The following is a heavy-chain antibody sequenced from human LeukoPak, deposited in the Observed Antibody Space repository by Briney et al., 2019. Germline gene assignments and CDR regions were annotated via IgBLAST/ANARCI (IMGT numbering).Heavy chain of an antibody. Sequence: GASVKVSCKASGYTFIDYYIRWVRQAPGQGLEWMGSINPNSDVANYAQNFQGRVTMTRDTFIRTAYMELSRLTSDDTAVYYCARGRSFGELGVYWGQGTLLTVSS. V-gene: IGHV1-2*02. CDR1: GYTFIDYY. D-gene: IGHD3-10*01. CDR3: ARGRSFGELGVY. CDR2: INPNSDVA. J-gene: IGHJ4*02.